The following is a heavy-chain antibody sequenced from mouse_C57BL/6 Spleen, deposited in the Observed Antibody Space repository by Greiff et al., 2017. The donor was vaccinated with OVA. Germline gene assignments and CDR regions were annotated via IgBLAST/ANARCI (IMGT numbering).Heavy chain of an antibody. Sequence: VQLQQSGAELARPGASVKLSCKASGYTFTSYGISWVKQRTGQGLEWIGEIYPRSGNTYYNEKFKGKATLTADKSSSTAYMELRSLTSEDSAVYFCARGTYDYDWYFDVWGTGTTVTVSS. CDR1: GYTFTSYG. CDR3: ARGTYDYDWYFDV. J-gene: IGHJ1*03. CDR2: IYPRSGNT. V-gene: IGHV1-81*01. D-gene: IGHD2-4*01.